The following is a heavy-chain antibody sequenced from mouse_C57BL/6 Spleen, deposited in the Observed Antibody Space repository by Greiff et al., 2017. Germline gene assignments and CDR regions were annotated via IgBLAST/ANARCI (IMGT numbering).Heavy chain of an antibody. Sequence: HVQPQQPGAELVKPGASVKMSCKASGYTFTSYWITWVKQRPGQGLEWIGDIYPGSGSTNYNEKFKSKATLTVDTSSSTAYMQLSSLTSEDSAVYYCARGDGTTVVRFGYWGQGTTLTVSS. CDR1: GYTFTSYW. V-gene: IGHV1-55*01. CDR3: ARGDGTTVVRFGY. CDR2: IYPGSGST. J-gene: IGHJ2*01. D-gene: IGHD1-1*01.